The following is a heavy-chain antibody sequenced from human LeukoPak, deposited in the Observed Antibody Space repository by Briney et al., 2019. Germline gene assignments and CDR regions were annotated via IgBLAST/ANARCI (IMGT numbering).Heavy chain of an antibody. V-gene: IGHV3-73*01. CDR1: GFTFSDSA. CDR2: IRTKANSYAT. Sequence: GGSLRLSCAASGFTFSDSAVHWVRQASGKGLEWVGRIRTKANSYATAYAVSVKGRFTISREDSKNTAYLQMNSLETEDTAVYYCTRIDGYSQYGMDVWGQGTTVTVSS. J-gene: IGHJ6*02. D-gene: IGHD5-18*01. CDR3: TRIDGYSQYGMDV.